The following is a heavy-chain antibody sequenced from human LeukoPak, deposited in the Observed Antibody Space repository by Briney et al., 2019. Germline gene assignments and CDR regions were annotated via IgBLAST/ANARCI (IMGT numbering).Heavy chain of an antibody. D-gene: IGHD3-22*01. CDR3: ARVKGRYYDSSGYSTPDAFDI. CDR1: GYTFTIYG. CDR2: ISAYNGNT. Sequence: EASVKVSCKASGYTFTIYGISWVRQAPGQGLEWMGWISAYNGNTNYAQKLQGRVTITTDTSTSTAYMELRSLRSDDTAVYYCARVKGRYYDSSGYSTPDAFDIWGQGTMVTVSS. J-gene: IGHJ3*02. V-gene: IGHV1-18*01.